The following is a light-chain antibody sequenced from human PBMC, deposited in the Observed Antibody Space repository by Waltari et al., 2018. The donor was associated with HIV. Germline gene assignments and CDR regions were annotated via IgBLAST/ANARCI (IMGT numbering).Light chain of an antibody. CDR3: QQYYTIPIT. CDR1: QSVLYSSNNKNY. CDR2: WAS. V-gene: IGKV4-1*01. Sequence: DIVMTQSPESLAVSLGERATINCKSSQSVLYSSNNKNYLTWYQQKSGQPPKLLIYWASTRESGVPDRFSGSGSGTDFTLTISNLQAEDVAVYYCQQYYTIPITFGQGTRLEIK. J-gene: IGKJ5*01.